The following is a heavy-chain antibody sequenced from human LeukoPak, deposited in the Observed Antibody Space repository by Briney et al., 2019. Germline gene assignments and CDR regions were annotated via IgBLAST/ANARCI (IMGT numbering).Heavy chain of an antibody. J-gene: IGHJ3*02. CDR1: GGTFSGYY. Sequence: SETLSLTCAVHGGTFSGYYWSWIRQPPGKRLEWVGESNDSGGTNYNPSLKSRVTISADKSKNQVSLKLTSVTAADTAVYYCVRDVGTSDAFDIWGQGTMVIVSS. CDR3: VRDVGTSDAFDI. CDR2: SNDSGGT. V-gene: IGHV4-34*01. D-gene: IGHD1-1*01.